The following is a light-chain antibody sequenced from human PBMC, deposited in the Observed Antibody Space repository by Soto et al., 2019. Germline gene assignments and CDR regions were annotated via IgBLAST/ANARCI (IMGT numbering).Light chain of an antibody. CDR3: QQSYSNMWT. Sequence: DIQMTQSPSSLSASIGDRVTITCRASQSISTYVNWYQQKPGKAPKLLIYAASSLQSGVPSRFSGGGSGTDFNISISSLQPEDFATYYCQQSYSNMWTFGQGTKV. J-gene: IGKJ1*01. V-gene: IGKV1-39*01. CDR2: AAS. CDR1: QSISTY.